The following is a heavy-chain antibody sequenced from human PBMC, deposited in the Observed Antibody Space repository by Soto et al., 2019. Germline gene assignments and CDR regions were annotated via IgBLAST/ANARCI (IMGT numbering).Heavy chain of an antibody. Sequence: SVKVSCKASGGTFSSYAISWVRQAPGQGLEWMGGIIPIFGTANYAQKFQGRVTITADESTSTAYMELSSLRSEDTAVYYCARAFLEMDTPRNFDYWGQGHLVTVSS. D-gene: IGHD5-18*01. CDR3: ARAFLEMDTPRNFDY. CDR2: IIPIFGTA. V-gene: IGHV1-69*13. CDR1: GGTFSSYA. J-gene: IGHJ4*02.